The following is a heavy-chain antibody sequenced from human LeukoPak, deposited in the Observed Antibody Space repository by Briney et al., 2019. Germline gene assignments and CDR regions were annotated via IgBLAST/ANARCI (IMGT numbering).Heavy chain of an antibody. J-gene: IGHJ4*02. D-gene: IGHD3-9*01. CDR2: ISAYNGNT. CDR1: GYTFTSYG. CDR3: ARAPLDYDILTGYYPNYYFDY. Sequence: ASVKVSCKASGYTFTSYGISWVRQAPGQGLEWMGWISAYNGNTNYAQKLQGRVTMTTDTSTSTAYMELRRLRSDDTAVYYCARAPLDYDILTGYYPNYYFDYWGQGTLVTVSS. V-gene: IGHV1-18*01.